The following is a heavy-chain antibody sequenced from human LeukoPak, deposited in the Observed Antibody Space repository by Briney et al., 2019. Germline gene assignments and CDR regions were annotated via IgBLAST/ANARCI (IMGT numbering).Heavy chain of an antibody. CDR3: ASHSLISGDAFDI. Sequence: PSETLSLTCTVSGGSISSYYWSWIRQPPGKGLEWIGYIYYSGSTNYNPSLKSRVTISVDTSKNQFSLKLSSVTAADTAVYYCASHSLISGDAFDIWGQGTMVTVSS. CDR2: IYYSGST. V-gene: IGHV4-59*12. CDR1: GGSISSYY. D-gene: IGHD2-21*01. J-gene: IGHJ3*02.